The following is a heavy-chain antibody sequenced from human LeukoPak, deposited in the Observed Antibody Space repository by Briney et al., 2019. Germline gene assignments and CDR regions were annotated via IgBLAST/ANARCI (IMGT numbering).Heavy chain of an antibody. CDR1: GFGFSDYW. Sequence: GGSLRLSCAASGFGFSDYWMNWVRQAPGKGLEWVAEIKPDGREKNYVGSVKGRFTISRDNAKNSLYLQMNSLRAEDTAVYYCAKGYCRGGSCNSGYWGQGTMVTVSS. CDR3: AKGYCRGGSCNSGY. CDR2: IKPDGREK. V-gene: IGHV3-7*03. D-gene: IGHD2-15*01. J-gene: IGHJ4*02.